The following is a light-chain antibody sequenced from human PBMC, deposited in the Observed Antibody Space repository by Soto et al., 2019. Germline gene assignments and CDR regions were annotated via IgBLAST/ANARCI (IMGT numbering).Light chain of an antibody. J-gene: IGKJ4*01. CDR2: GAS. CDR1: QSVSSY. V-gene: IGKV3-15*01. CDR3: QQYASWPLT. Sequence: EIVLTQSPATLSLSPGERATLSCRASQSVSSYLAWYQQESGQPPRLLVFGASTRATGVPARFSGSGSGTEFTLTISGLQSEDFAVYFCQQYASWPLTFGGGTKVDIK.